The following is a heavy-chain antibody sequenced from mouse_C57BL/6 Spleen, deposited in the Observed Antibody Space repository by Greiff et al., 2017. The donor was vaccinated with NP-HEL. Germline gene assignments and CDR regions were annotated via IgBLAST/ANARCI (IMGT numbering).Heavy chain of an antibody. CDR3: AREGYYYAMDY. CDR1: GYTFTDYY. CDR2: INPYNGGT. V-gene: IGHV1-19*01. J-gene: IGHJ4*01. Sequence: EVQLVESGPVLVKPGASVKMSCKASGYTFTDYYMNWVKQSHGKSLEWIGVINPYNGGTSYNQKFKGKATLTVDKSSSTAYMELNSLTSEDSAVYYCAREGYYYAMDYWGQGTSVTVSS.